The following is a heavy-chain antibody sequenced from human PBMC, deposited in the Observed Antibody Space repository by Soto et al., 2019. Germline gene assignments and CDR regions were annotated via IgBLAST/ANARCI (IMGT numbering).Heavy chain of an antibody. CDR1: GGSISSGGYY. V-gene: IGHV4-31*03. CDR2: IYYSGST. Sequence: PSETLSLTCTVSGGSISSGGYYWSWIRQHPGKGLEWIGYIYYSGSTYYNPSLKSRVTISVDTSKNQFSLKLSSVTAADTAVYYCARDGGSYSSSWCRGEYYYYGMDVWGQGTTVTVSS. J-gene: IGHJ6*02. CDR3: ARDGGSYSSSWCRGEYYYYGMDV. D-gene: IGHD6-13*01.